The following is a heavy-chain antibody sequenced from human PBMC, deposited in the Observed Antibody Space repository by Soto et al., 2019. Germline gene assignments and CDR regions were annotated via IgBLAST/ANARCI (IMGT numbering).Heavy chain of an antibody. D-gene: IGHD2-2*03. V-gene: IGHV4-39*01. CDR3: ARQPLDIVVVPAAVYYYYGMDV. CDR2: IYYSGST. CDR1: GGSISSSSYY. Sequence: PSETLSLTCTVSGGSISSSSYYWGWIRQPPGKGLEWIGSIYYSGSTYYNPSLESRVTISVDTSKNQFSLKLSSVTAADTAVYYCARQPLDIVVVPAAVYYYYGMDVWGQGTTVTVSS. J-gene: IGHJ6*02.